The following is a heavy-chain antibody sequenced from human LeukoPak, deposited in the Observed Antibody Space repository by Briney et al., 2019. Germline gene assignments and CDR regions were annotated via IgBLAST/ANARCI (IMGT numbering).Heavy chain of an antibody. CDR3: ARSGDVVVPAAIGY. CDR1: GYTFTSYG. D-gene: IGHD2-2*02. J-gene: IGHJ4*02. Sequence: GASVKVSCKASGYTFTSYGISWVRQAPGQGLEWMGWISAYNGNTNYAQKLQGRVTMTTDTSTSTAYMELRSLRSDDTAVYYCARSGDVVVPAAIGYWGQGTLVTVSS. V-gene: IGHV1-18*01. CDR2: ISAYNGNT.